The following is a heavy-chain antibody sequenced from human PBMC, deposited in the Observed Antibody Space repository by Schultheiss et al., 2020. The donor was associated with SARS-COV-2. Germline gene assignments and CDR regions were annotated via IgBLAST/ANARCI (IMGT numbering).Heavy chain of an antibody. CDR1: DGSFSGYY. D-gene: IGHD2-15*01. J-gene: IGHJ2*01. CDR2: INHSGST. CDR3: ASGGYCSGGSCYSYWYFDL. V-gene: IGHV4-34*01. Sequence: SETLSLTCAVYDGSFSGYYWSWIRQPPGKGLEWIGEINHSGSTNYNPSLKSRVTISVDTSKNQFSLKLSSVTAADTAVYYCASGGYCSGGSCYSYWYFDLWGRGTLVTVSS.